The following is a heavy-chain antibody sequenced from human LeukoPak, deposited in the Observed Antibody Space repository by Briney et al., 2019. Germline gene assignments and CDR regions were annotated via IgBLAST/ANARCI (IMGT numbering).Heavy chain of an antibody. D-gene: IGHD3-9*01. CDR2: ISAYNGNT. CDR1: GYXFTSYG. CDR3: ARCRRNTLRYYPYYYYGMDV. Sequence: ASVKVSCKASGYXFTSYGISWVRQAPGQGLEWMGWISAYNGNTNYAQKLQGRFTMTTDTSTSTAYMELRSLRSDDTAVYYCARCRRNTLRYYPYYYYGMDVWGQGTTVTVSS. V-gene: IGHV1-18*01. J-gene: IGHJ6*02.